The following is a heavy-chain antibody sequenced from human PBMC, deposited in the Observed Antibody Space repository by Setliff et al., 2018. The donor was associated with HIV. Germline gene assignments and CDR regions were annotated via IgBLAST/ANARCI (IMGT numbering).Heavy chain of an antibody. CDR2: ISPNNGDT. J-gene: IGHJ6*03. CDR3: ARGRSLVRGSGSPENYYMDV. V-gene: IGHV1-2*02. Sequence: ASVKVSCKASGYTFIDYFMHWVRQAPGQGLEWMGWISPNNGDTNIPQTFQGRVTMTRDTSINTAYMELSSLRSEDTAVYYCARGRSLVRGSGSPENYYMDVLGKGTTGTVSS. D-gene: IGHD3-10*01. CDR1: GYTFIDYF.